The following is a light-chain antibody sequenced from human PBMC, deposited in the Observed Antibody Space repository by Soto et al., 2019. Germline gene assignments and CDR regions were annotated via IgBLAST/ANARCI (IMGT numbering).Light chain of an antibody. CDR2: DAS. V-gene: IGKV1-5*01. CDR1: QTISNW. Sequence: DIQMTQSPSTLSASVGDRVTITCRASQTISNWLAWYQQKPGKAPKLLIYDASTLESGVPSTFSGSGSGTEFTLTISSLQPDDFATYYCQQYNSYSWTFGQGTKVEIK. CDR3: QQYNSYSWT. J-gene: IGKJ1*01.